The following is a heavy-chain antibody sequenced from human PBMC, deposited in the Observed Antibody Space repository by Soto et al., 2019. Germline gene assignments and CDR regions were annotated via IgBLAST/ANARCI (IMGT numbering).Heavy chain of an antibody. CDR3: ARVWQGDYYYGMDV. J-gene: IGHJ6*02. CDR2: INAGNGNT. D-gene: IGHD3-16*01. V-gene: IGHV1-3*01. CDR1: GYTFTSYA. Sequence: ASVKVSCKASGYTFTSYAMHWVRQAPGQRLEWMGWINAGNGNTKYSQKFQGRVTITRDTSASTAYMGLSSLRSEDTAVYYCARVWQGDYYYGMDVWGQGTTVTVSS.